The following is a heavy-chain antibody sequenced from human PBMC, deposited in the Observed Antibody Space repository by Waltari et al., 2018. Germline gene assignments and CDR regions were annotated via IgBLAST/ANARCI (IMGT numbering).Heavy chain of an antibody. V-gene: IGHV1-69*05. CDR2: IIPIFETA. J-gene: IGHJ3*02. CDR1: GGSFSTYA. CDR3: ARGGLYGQQLLESAFEI. Sequence: QVQLVQSGAEVKKPGSSVKVSCKASGGSFSTYAITWVRQAPGQGLEWMGGIIPIFETANYAQKFQERVTITTDGAMTTAYMGLSSLTSEDTAVYYCARGGLYGQQLLESAFEIWGQGTKVTVAS. D-gene: IGHD6-13*01.